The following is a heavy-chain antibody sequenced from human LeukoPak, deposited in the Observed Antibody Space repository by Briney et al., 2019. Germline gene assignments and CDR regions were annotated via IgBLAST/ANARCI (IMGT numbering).Heavy chain of an antibody. CDR3: ARAWGAYQLLYRAWAGSPPDY. CDR1: GFTFSSYS. D-gene: IGHD2-2*02. V-gene: IGHV3-21*01. J-gene: IGHJ4*02. Sequence: GGSLRLSCAASGFTFSSYSMNWVRQAPRKGLEWVSSISSSSSYIYYADSVKGRFTIPRDNAKNSLYLQMNSLRAEDTAVYYCARAWGAYQLLYRAWAGSPPDYWGQGTLVTVSS. CDR2: ISSSSSYI.